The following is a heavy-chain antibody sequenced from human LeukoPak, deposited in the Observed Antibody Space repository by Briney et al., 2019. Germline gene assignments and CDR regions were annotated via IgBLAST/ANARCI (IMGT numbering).Heavy chain of an antibody. CDR1: GFTLSSFW. J-gene: IGHJ5*02. CDR3: ARDHPGNCFDGTGYYS. CDR2: IKEDGSEK. Sequence: GGSLRLSCVVAGFTLSSFWMTWVRQAQEKVLEWVGSIKEDGSEKNYADSVNGRFTTSRDNAKNSLYLQMNSLRVEDTAVYYCARDHPGNCFDGTGYYSWGQGTLVTVSS. D-gene: IGHD3-9*01. V-gene: IGHV3-7*01.